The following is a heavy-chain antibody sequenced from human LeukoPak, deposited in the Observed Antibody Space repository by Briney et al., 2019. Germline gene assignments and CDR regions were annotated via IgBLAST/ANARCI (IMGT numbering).Heavy chain of an antibody. CDR3: ATGHTARLGY. CDR1: GFTFGDYA. V-gene: IGHV3-49*03. J-gene: IGHJ4*02. CDR2: IRSNAYGGTT. Sequence: PGGSLRPSCTASGFTFGDYAMSWFRQAPGKGLGWVGFIRSNAYGGTTEYAASVKGRFAISRDDSKSTAYLQMSSLKTEDTGVDYCATGHTARLGYWGQGTLVTVSS. D-gene: IGHD6-6*01.